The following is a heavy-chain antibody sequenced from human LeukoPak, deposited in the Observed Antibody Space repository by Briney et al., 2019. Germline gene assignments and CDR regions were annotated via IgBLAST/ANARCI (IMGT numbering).Heavy chain of an antibody. D-gene: IGHD6-6*01. J-gene: IGHJ6*02. V-gene: IGHV3-21*01. CDR1: RFTFSSYS. Sequence: PGGSLRLSCAASRFTFSSYSMNWVRQAPGKGLEWVSSISSSSSYIYYADSVKGRFTISRDNAKNSLYLQMNSLRAEDTAVYYCARAADSRVYYYYYGMDVWGQGTTVTVSS. CDR2: ISSSSSYI. CDR3: ARAADSRVYYYYYGMDV.